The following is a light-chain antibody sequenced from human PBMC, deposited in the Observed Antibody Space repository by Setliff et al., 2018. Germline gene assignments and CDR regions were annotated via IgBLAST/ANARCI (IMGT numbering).Light chain of an antibody. J-gene: IGLJ2*01. CDR1: SSDIGRYDF. V-gene: IGLV2-14*03. Sequence: QSVLTQPASVSGSPAQSITISCTGTSSDIGRYDFVSWYQRLPGKAPQLLIFSVNNRPSQISDRFSASKSGDTASLTISGLQAEDEAVYYCCSYTPTMGVVFGGGTKVTVL. CDR3: CSYTPTMGVV. CDR2: SVN.